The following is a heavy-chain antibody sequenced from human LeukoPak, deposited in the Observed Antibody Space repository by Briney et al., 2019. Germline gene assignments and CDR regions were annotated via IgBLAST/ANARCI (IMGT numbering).Heavy chain of an antibody. Sequence: SETLSLTCAVYGGSFSGYYWSWIRQPPGKGLEWIGEINHSGSTNYNPSLKSRVTISVDTSKNQFSLKLSSVTAADTAVYYCARDSSGWKSWFDPWGQGTLVTVSS. CDR1: GGSFSGYY. D-gene: IGHD6-19*01. CDR2: INHSGST. CDR3: ARDSSGWKSWFDP. J-gene: IGHJ5*02. V-gene: IGHV4-34*01.